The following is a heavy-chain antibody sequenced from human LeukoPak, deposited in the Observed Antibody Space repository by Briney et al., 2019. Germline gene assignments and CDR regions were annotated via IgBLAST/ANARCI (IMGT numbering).Heavy chain of an antibody. V-gene: IGHV3-7*01. D-gene: IGHD1-26*01. CDR3: AREFKLRFNIRLVGATDY. Sequence: GGSLRLSCAASGFTFSSYWMSWVRQAPGKGLEWVANIKQDGSEKYYVDSVKGRFTISRDNAKNSLYLQMNSLRAEDTAVYYCAREFKLRFNIRLVGATDYWGQGTLVTVSS. CDR2: IKQDGSEK. J-gene: IGHJ4*02. CDR1: GFTFSSYW.